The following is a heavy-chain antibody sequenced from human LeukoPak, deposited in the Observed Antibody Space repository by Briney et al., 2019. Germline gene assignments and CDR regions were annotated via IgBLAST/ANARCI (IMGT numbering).Heavy chain of an antibody. V-gene: IGHV3-30*03. CDR1: GFTFSSYG. D-gene: IGHD3-10*01. Sequence: PGGSLRLSCAASGFTFSSYGMHWVRQAPGKGLEWVAVMSYDGSNKYYADSVKGRFTISRDSSKSTLYLQMNSLRAEDTAVYYCARPQGSGSYYFDYWGQGTLVTVSS. J-gene: IGHJ4*02. CDR2: MSYDGSNK. CDR3: ARPQGSGSYYFDY.